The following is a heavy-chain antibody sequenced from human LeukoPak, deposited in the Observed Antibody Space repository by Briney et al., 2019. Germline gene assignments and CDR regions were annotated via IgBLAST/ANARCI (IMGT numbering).Heavy chain of an antibody. J-gene: IGHJ4*02. CDR2: ISSSSSTI. V-gene: IGHV3-48*01. CDR1: GFTFSSYS. CDR3: AKAATGTKATPLDY. D-gene: IGHD1-7*01. Sequence: GGSLRLSCAASGFTFSSYSMNWVRQAPGKGLEWVSYISSSSSTIYYADSVKGRFTISRDNSKNTLYLQMNSLRAEDTAVYYCAKAATGTKATPLDYWGQGTLVTVSS.